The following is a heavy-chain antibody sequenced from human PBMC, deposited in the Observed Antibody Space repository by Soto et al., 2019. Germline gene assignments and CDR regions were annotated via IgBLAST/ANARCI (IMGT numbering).Heavy chain of an antibody. CDR1: GFTFRSSE. CDR2: ISTSGSTI. CDR3: ASGGITGFDY. J-gene: IGHJ4*02. V-gene: IGHV3-48*03. D-gene: IGHD3-16*01. Sequence: GGSLRLSCAASGFTFRSSEMNWVRQAPGKGLEWVSWISTSGSTIYYADSVKGRFTISRDNAENSLYLQMNSLGVEDTAVYYCASGGITGFDYWGQGTLVTVSS.